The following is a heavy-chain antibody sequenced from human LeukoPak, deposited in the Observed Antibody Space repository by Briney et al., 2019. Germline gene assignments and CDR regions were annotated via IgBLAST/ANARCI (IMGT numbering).Heavy chain of an antibody. J-gene: IGHJ4*02. D-gene: IGHD6-13*01. V-gene: IGHV4-34*01. CDR2: INHSGST. CDR1: GGSFSGYY. Sequence: PSETLSLTCAVYGGSFSGYYWSWIRQPPGKGLEWIGEINHSGSTNYNPSLKSRVTISVDTSKNQFSLKLSSVTAADTAVYYWARVDVGSSSWEALDYWGQGTLVTVSS. CDR3: ARVDVGSSSWEALDY.